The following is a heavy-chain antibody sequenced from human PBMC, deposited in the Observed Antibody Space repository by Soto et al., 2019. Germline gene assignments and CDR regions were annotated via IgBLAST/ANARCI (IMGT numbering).Heavy chain of an antibody. CDR2: INPNSGCA. CDR1: GYSFTGYN. V-gene: IGHV1-2*02. D-gene: IGHD6-6*01. Sequence: QVLLVQSGAEVQKPGASVKVSCKASGYSFTGYNMHWVRQAPGQGLEWMGWINPNSGCANYAQKFQDRVTMTRDTSITTAYMELSRLTSVDTAVYYCAREGSSSSEYFQRWGQGTLVSVSS. J-gene: IGHJ1*01. CDR3: AREGSSSSEYFQR.